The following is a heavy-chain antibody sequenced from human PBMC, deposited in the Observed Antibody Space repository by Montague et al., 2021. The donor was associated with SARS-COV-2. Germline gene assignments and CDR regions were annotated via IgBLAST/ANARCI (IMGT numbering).Heavy chain of an antibody. D-gene: IGHD1-1*01. CDR2: TYYRSKWYN. CDR3: TSGREGNYNVMDV. CDR1: GDSVSSNSAT. Sequence: CAISGDSVSSNSATWNWVRQSPSRGLKWLGRTYYRSKWYNDYAVSVRGRVTINPDTSKNQFSLRLNSVTPEDTAIYYCTSGREGNYNVMDVWGQGATVTVSS. V-gene: IGHV6-1*01. J-gene: IGHJ6*02.